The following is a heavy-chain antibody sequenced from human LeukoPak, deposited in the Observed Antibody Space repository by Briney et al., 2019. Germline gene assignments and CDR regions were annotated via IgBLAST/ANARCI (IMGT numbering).Heavy chain of an antibody. CDR3: ARRGNFDSSGYYYGEDY. V-gene: IGHV5-10-1*01. J-gene: IGHJ4*02. D-gene: IGHD3-22*01. CDR2: IDPSDSYT. CDR1: GYSFTSYW. Sequence: GESLKISCKGSGYSFTSYWISWVRQMPGKGLEWMGRIDPSDSYTNYSPSFQGHVTISADKSISTAYLQWSSLKASDTAMYYCARRGNFDSSGYYYGEDYWGQGTLVTVSS.